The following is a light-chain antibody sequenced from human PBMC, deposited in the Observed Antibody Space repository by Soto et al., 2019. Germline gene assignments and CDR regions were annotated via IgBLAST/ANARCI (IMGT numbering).Light chain of an antibody. CDR1: ESIRTY. Sequence: DIQMTQSPSSLSASVGDRVTITCRAGESIRTYLNWYRHKPGKAPRLLIFAASSLQSGVPSRFSGSGSGTDFTLTISSLQPEDFATYYCQQSYSTPWTFGQGTKVEIK. CDR2: AAS. CDR3: QQSYSTPWT. J-gene: IGKJ1*01. V-gene: IGKV1-39*01.